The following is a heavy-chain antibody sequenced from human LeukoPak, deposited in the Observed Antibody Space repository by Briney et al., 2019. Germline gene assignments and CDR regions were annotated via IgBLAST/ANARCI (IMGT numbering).Heavy chain of an antibody. Sequence: GGSLRLSCAASGFTFSSYEMNWVRQAPGKGLEWVSYISSSGSTIYYADSVKGRFTISRDNAKNSLYLQMNSLRAEDTAVYYCARGRSQRYSSGWYRTFDPWGQGTLVTVSS. CDR2: ISSSGSTI. V-gene: IGHV3-48*03. J-gene: IGHJ5*02. CDR3: ARGRSQRYSSGWYRTFDP. D-gene: IGHD6-19*01. CDR1: GFTFSSYE.